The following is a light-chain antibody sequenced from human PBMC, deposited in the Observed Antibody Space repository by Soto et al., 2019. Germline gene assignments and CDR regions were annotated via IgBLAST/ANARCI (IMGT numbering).Light chain of an antibody. Sequence: DIQMTQSPSFLSASVGDRVTITCQASHDIGNSLNWYQDKPGQAPKLVIYDAYNLETGVPSTFSGSGYGTDFTFTISSLRPEDIATYYCQKSDHLPLFGPGTKVDIK. CDR2: DAY. CDR3: QKSDHLPL. CDR1: HDIGNS. V-gene: IGKV1-33*01. J-gene: IGKJ3*01.